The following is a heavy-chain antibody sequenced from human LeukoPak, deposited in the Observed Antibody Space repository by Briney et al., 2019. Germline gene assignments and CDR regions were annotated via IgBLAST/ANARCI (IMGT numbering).Heavy chain of an antibody. CDR3: TTDLVDSYGVDY. J-gene: IGHJ4*02. CDR2: IKSKTDGGTT. D-gene: IGHD5-18*01. Sequence: PGGSLRLSCAASGFTFSNAWMSWVRQAPGKGLEWVGRIKSKTDGGTTDYAAPVKGRFTISRDDSKNTLYLQMNSLKTEDTAVYYCTTDLVDSYGVDYWGQGTLVTVSS. V-gene: IGHV3-15*01. CDR1: GFTFSNAW.